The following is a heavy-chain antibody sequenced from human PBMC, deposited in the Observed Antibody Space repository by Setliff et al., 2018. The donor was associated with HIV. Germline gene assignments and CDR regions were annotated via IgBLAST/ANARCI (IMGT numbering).Heavy chain of an antibody. D-gene: IGHD3-22*01. CDR1: GGSISSHY. V-gene: IGHV4-59*04. CDR3: ASRIYYYDESRVLREEGFVP. J-gene: IGHJ5*02. CDR2: IYHTGKT. Sequence: LSLTCTVSGGSISSHYWSWIRQPPGKGLEWTGSIYHTGKTYYNSALKNRLTISVDTSKNQFSLKLTSVTAADTAMYYCASRIYYYDESRVLREEGFVPWGQGTLVTVS.